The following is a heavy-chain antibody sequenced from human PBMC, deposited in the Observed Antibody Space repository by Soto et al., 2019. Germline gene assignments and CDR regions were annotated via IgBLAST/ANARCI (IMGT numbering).Heavy chain of an antibody. D-gene: IGHD2-21*02. V-gene: IGHV3-48*03. J-gene: IGHJ3*02. CDR1: GFTFSSYE. CDR2: ISSTGNTI. Sequence: GSLKLSCAASGFTFSSYEMNWVRQAPGKGLEWVSYISSTGNTIYYADSVKGRFTISRDNAKNSLYLQMNSLRAEDTAVYYCASPMLTAANDDSDIRGQVTIVTVSS. CDR3: ASPMLTAANDDSDI.